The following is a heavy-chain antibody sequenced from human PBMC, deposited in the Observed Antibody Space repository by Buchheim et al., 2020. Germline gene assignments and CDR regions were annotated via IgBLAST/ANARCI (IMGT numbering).Heavy chain of an antibody. CDR2: ILHSGGA. CDR3: ARASRDGYNFFDY. J-gene: IGHJ4*02. V-gene: IGHV4-30-4*01. Sequence: QVQLQESGPGLVKPSQTLSLTCTVSGGSISSGDYYWSWLRQPPGKGLEWIGSILHSGGAYYNPSVWTRVSISEEASKNQFSLRLRSVTAADTAVYYCARASRDGYNFFDYWGQGTL. D-gene: IGHD5-24*01. CDR1: GGSISSGDYY.